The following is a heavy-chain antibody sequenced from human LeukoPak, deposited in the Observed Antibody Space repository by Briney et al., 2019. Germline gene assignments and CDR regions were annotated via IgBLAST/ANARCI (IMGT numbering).Heavy chain of an antibody. CDR1: GGSISSGSYY. CDR2: IYTSGST. Sequence: SETLSLTCTVSGGSISSGSYYWSWIRQPAGKGLEWIGRIYTSGSTNYNPSLKSRVTISVDTSKNQFSLKLSSVTAADTAVYYCARGAGSTSGKGWFDPWGQGTLVTVSS. CDR3: ARGAGSTSGKGWFDP. V-gene: IGHV4-61*02. J-gene: IGHJ5*02. D-gene: IGHD2-2*01.